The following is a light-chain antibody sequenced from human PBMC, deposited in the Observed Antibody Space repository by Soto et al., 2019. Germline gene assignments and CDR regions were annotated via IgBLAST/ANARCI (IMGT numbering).Light chain of an antibody. J-gene: IGKJ1*01. CDR2: GAS. Sequence: EIMLTQSPGTLSFSPGERATLSCRASQSVSSSYLAWYQQKPGQAPRLLIYGASSRATGIPDRFSGSGSGTDFTLTISRLEPEDFAVYYCQQYGSSPGTFGQGGKVDI. V-gene: IGKV3-20*01. CDR1: QSVSSSY. CDR3: QQYGSSPGT.